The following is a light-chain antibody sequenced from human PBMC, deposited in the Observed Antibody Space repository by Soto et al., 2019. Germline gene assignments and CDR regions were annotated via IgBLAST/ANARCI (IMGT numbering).Light chain of an antibody. CDR3: QHYNSYSEA. Sequence: IRGNKCPYTLSATISDKVSITCRASQSISSWLAWYQQKPGKAPKLLIYKASSLESGVPSRFSGSGSGTEFTLTISSLQPDDFATYYCQHYNSYSEAFGQGSNV. V-gene: IGKV1-5*03. J-gene: IGKJ1*01. CDR1: QSISSW. CDR2: KAS.